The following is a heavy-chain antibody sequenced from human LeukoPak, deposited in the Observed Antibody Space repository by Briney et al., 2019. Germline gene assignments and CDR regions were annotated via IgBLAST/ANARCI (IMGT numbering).Heavy chain of an antibody. CDR1: GFTFSSYA. V-gene: IGHV3-23*01. CDR3: AKGLYGDYVDY. J-gene: IGHJ4*02. D-gene: IGHD4-17*01. CDR2: ISGSGGST. Sequence: GGSLRLSCAASGFTFSSYAMSCVRQPAGKGLEWVSAISGSGGSTYYADSVKGRFTISRDNSKNTLYLQMNSLRAEDTAVYYCAKGLYGDYVDYWGQGTLVTVSS.